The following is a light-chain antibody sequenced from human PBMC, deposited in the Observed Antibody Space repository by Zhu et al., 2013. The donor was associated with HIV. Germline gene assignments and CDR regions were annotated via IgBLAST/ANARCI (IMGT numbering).Light chain of an antibody. V-gene: IGLV1-51*01. Sequence: QSVLTQPPSVSAAPGQTVTISCTGNSANIGAGYDLHWYQQVPGAAPKLLIFDNDKRPSGIPDRFSASKSGTSATLGITGVQTGDEADYYCEAWDSSLGGHVVFGGGTKLTVL. J-gene: IGLJ2*01. CDR2: DND. CDR1: SANIGAGY. CDR3: EAWDSSLGGHVV.